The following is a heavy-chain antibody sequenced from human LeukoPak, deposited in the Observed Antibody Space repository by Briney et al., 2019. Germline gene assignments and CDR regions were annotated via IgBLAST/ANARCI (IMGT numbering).Heavy chain of an antibody. J-gene: IGHJ4*02. V-gene: IGHV4-34*01. Sequence: SETLSLTCAVYGGSFSGYYWSWIRQPPGKGLEWIGEINHSGSTNYNPSLKSRVTISVDTSKNQFSLKLNSVTAADTAVYYCARGRGGPRFDDWAQETLVTVPS. CDR1: GGSFSGYY. CDR2: INHSGST. D-gene: IGHD3-10*01. CDR3: ARGRGGPRFDD.